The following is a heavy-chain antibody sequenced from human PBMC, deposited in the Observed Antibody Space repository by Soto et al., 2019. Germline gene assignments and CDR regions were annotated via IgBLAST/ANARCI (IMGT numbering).Heavy chain of an antibody. D-gene: IGHD5-18*01. CDR1: GGTFSTYA. CDR3: ASGIQLWLRRINNGYSG. J-gene: IGHJ4*02. Sequence: QVQLVQSGAEVKKPESSVKVSCKAPGGTFSTYAISWVRQAPGQGLEWMGGIIPMFGTANYAQRFQDRVTFTADDSTNTVYMKLSSLRSEATAVYFCASGIQLWLRRINNGYSGWGQGTLVTVSS. CDR2: IIPMFGTA. V-gene: IGHV1-69*12.